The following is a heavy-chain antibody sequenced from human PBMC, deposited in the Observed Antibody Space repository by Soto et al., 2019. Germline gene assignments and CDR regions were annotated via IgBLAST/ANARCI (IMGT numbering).Heavy chain of an antibody. CDR2: IYSGGST. D-gene: IGHD5-12*01. J-gene: IGHJ3*02. Sequence: GGSLRLSCAASGFTVSSNYMSWVRQAPGKGLEWVSVIYSGGSTYYADSVQGRFTISRHNSKNTLYLQMNSLRAEDTAVYYCARGYSGYGDAFDIWGQGTMVTVSS. V-gene: IGHV3-53*04. CDR3: ARGYSGYGDAFDI. CDR1: GFTVSSNY.